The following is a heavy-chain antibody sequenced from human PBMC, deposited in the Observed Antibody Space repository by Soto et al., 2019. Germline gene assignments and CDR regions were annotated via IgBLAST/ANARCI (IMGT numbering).Heavy chain of an antibody. V-gene: IGHV4-59*08. CDR2: IYYSGST. J-gene: IGHJ6*02. CDR1: GGSIRTYS. CDR3: ARLLRHNYYGMDV. D-gene: IGHD5-12*01. Sequence: PAETLSLTCTVSGGSIRTYSLSWIRQPPGKGLEWIGFIYYSGSTNYNPSLKSRVTISVDTSKNQFSLKLSSVTAADTAVYYCARLLRHNYYGMDVWGQGTTVT.